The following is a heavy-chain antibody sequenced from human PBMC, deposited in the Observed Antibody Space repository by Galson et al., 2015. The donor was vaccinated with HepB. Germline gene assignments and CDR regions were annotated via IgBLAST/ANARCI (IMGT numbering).Heavy chain of an antibody. V-gene: IGHV6-1*01. CDR2: TYYRSKWYN. D-gene: IGHD1-7*01. Sequence: CAISGDSVSSNSAAWNWIRQSPSRGFEWLGRTYYRSKWYNDYAVSVKSRITINPDTSKNQFSLQLNSVTPEDTAVYYCVRDGYNWNYDAFDIWGQGTMVTVSS. J-gene: IGHJ3*02. CDR1: GDSVSSNSAA. CDR3: VRDGYNWNYDAFDI.